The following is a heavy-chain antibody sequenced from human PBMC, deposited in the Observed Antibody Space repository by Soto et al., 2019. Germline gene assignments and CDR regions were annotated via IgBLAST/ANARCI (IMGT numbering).Heavy chain of an antibody. D-gene: IGHD5-18*01. CDR3: AKVKARYSYGRDGLDD. CDR2: ITYDESNK. V-gene: IGHV3-30*18. Sequence: QGQLVESGGGVVQPGRSLRLSCAASGFTFSSYGMHWVRQAPGKGPEWVAVITYDESNKKYADSVKGRFTISRDNAKDTLYLQMNSLRPEDTAVYYCAKVKARYSYGRDGLDDWGQGTTVTVSS. J-gene: IGHJ6*02. CDR1: GFTFSSYG.